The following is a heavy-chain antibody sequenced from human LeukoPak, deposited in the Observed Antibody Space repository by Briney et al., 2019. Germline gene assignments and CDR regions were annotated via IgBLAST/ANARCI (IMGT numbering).Heavy chain of an antibody. Sequence: GGSLRLSCAASGFTFSSYSMNWVRQAPGKGLGWVSSISSSSSYIYYADSVKGRFTISRDNAKNSLYLQMNSLRAEDTAVYYCASRRGYSGYYYYYMDVWGKGTTVTVSS. CDR1: GFTFSSYS. V-gene: IGHV3-21*01. D-gene: IGHD5-12*01. CDR3: ASRRGYSGYYYYYMDV. CDR2: ISSSSSYI. J-gene: IGHJ6*03.